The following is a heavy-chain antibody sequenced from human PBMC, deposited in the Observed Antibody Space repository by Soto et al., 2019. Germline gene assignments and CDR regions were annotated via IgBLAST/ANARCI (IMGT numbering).Heavy chain of an antibody. Sequence: QVQLVESGGGVVQHGKSLSLSCAASGFTFTNHAMHWVRQAPGKGLEWLAIMSYDGAMRSYADSVRGRFTITSDNAKNTLYLPMSSLRAEATAVYYCARYRHSSGWGDALDMWGQGTVVTVAS. CDR2: MSYDGAMR. D-gene: IGHD6-19*01. J-gene: IGHJ3*02. CDR1: GFTFTNHA. CDR3: ARYRHSSGWGDALDM. V-gene: IGHV3-30-3*01.